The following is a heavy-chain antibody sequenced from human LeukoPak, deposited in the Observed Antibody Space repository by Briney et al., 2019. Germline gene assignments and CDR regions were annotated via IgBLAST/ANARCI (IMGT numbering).Heavy chain of an antibody. V-gene: IGHV4-39*01. Sequence: PSETLSLTSSVSGGSINSRSYFWRWTRQPLGKGLELIGSIYYSGSTYYNPSLQSRVTISVDTSKNQFSLRLKSVIAADTSIYYCARPRSRISWFDPWGQGTLVTVSS. CDR3: ARPRSRISWFDP. J-gene: IGHJ5*02. CDR1: GGSINSRSYF. CDR2: IYYSGST. D-gene: IGHD2-15*01.